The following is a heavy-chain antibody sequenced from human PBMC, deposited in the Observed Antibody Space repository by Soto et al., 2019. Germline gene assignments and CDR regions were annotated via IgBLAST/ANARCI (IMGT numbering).Heavy chain of an antibody. Sequence: GGSLRLSCAASGFTFSSYGIHWVRQAPGKGLEWVALIWFDGSKKYYVDSVKGRFAVSRDNSKNTLYLQMNSLRVEDTAVYYCARDRLVPYGYGMDVWGQGTTVTVS. CDR3: ARDRLVPYGYGMDV. D-gene: IGHD2-2*01. CDR2: IWFDGSKK. V-gene: IGHV3-33*01. J-gene: IGHJ6*02. CDR1: GFTFSSYG.